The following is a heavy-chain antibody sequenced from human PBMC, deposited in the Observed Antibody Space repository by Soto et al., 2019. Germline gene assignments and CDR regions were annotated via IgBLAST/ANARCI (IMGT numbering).Heavy chain of an antibody. J-gene: IGHJ4*02. CDR2: ISYDGSNK. Sequence: PGGSLRLSCAASGFTFSSYAMHWVRQAPGKGLEWVAVISYDGSNKYYADSVKGRFTISRDNSKNTLYLQMNSLRAEDTAVYYCARWEWIQLWEYYFDYWGQGTLVTVSS. V-gene: IGHV3-30-3*01. D-gene: IGHD5-18*01. CDR1: GFTFSSYA. CDR3: ARWEWIQLWEYYFDY.